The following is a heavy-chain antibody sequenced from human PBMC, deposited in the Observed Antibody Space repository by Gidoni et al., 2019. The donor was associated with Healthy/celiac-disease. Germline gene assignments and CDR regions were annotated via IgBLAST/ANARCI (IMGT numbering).Heavy chain of an antibody. V-gene: IGHV1-46*01. CDR2: INPSGGST. CDR1: GYTFTSYY. D-gene: IGHD6-19*01. CDR3: ARDRITGGCPGY. Sequence: QVQLVQSGAEVKKPGASVKVSCTASGYTFTSYYMHWVRQAPGQGLEWMGIINPSGGSTSYAQKFQGRVTMTRDTSTSTVYMELSSLRSEDTAVYYCARDRITGGCPGYWGQGTLVTVSS. J-gene: IGHJ4*02.